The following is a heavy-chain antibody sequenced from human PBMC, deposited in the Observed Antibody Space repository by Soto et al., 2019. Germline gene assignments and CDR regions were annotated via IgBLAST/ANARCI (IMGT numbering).Heavy chain of an antibody. J-gene: IGHJ6*02. CDR2: IWYDGSNK. V-gene: IGHV3-33*01. Sequence: QVQLVESGGGVVQPGRSLRLSCAASGFTFSSYGRHWVRQAPGKGLERVVVIWYDGSNKYYADSVKGRFTISRDNSKNXLYLQMNGLRAEDTAVFYCAGDGGGVERYYYCVDVWGRGSAVIVCS. D-gene: IGHD2-21*01. CDR1: GFTFSSYG. CDR3: AGDGGGVERYYYCVDV.